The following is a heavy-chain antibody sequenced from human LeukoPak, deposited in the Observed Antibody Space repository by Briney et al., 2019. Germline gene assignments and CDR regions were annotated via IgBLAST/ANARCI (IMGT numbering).Heavy chain of an antibody. CDR3: ARARGFVRDSSGYSQY. V-gene: IGHV3-11*01. CDR1: GSTFSDYY. CDR2: ISSSGSTI. D-gene: IGHD3-22*01. J-gene: IGHJ4*02. Sequence: PGGSLRLSCAASGSTFSDYYMSWIRQAPGKGLEWVSYISSSGSTIYYADSVKGRLTISRDNAKNSLYLQMNSLRAEDTAVYYCARARGFVRDSSGYSQYWGQGTLVTVSS.